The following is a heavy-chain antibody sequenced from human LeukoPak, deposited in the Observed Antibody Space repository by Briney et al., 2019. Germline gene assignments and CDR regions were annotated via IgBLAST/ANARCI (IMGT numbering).Heavy chain of an antibody. J-gene: IGHJ4*02. CDR3: ATGGHYFGA. V-gene: IGHV3-15*01. CDR2: IKRKSDGGTT. D-gene: IGHD3-10*01. Sequence: PGGSLRLSCAASGFTVSDAWMSWVRQTPGKGLEWIGRIKRKSDGGTTEYAAPVKGRFTISRGDSKNTVYLQMNSLKIDDTAMSHCATGGHYFGAWGQGALVTVSS. CDR1: GFTVSDAW.